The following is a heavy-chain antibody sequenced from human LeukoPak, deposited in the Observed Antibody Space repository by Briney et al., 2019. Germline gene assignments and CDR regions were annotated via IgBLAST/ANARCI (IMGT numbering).Heavy chain of an antibody. V-gene: IGHV3-21*01. J-gene: IGHJ6*03. CDR2: ISSSSSYI. Sequence: GGSLRLSCAASGFTFSSYSMNWVRQAPGRGLEWVSSISSSSSYIYYADSVKGRFTISRDNAKNSLYLQMNSLRAEDTAVYYCAREGFHHDSSGYLGVNSYYYYMDVWGKGTTVTVSS. D-gene: IGHD3-22*01. CDR1: GFTFSSYS. CDR3: AREGFHHDSSGYLGVNSYYYYMDV.